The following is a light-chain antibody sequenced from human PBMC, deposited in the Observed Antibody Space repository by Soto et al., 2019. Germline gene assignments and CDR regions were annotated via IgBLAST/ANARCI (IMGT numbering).Light chain of an antibody. Sequence: QSVLTQPRSVSGSPGQSVTISCTGTSSDIGDYDYVAWYQQHPGKAPKLMICDVTKRPSGVPDRFSDSKSGNTASLTISGLQTEDEADYYCSSYAGTNTWMFGGGTKLTVL. V-gene: IGLV2-11*01. CDR3: SSYAGTNTWM. CDR1: SSDIGDYDY. CDR2: DVT. J-gene: IGLJ3*02.